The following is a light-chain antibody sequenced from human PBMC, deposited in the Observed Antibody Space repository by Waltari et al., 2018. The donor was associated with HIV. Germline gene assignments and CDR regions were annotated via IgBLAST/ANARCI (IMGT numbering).Light chain of an antibody. CDR3: SSYTSSSTLYV. Sequence: QSALTQPASVSGSPGQSITISCTGTSSDVGGYNYVSWYQQHPGKVPKLMIFEVSNRPSGVSTRFSGSKSGNTASLIISGLQAEDEADYYCSSYTSSSTLYVFGSGTKVTVL. V-gene: IGLV2-14*01. CDR1: SSDVGGYNY. J-gene: IGLJ1*01. CDR2: EVS.